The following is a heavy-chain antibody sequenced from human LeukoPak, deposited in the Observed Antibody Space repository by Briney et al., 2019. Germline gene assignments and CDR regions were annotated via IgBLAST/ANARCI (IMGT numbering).Heavy chain of an antibody. Sequence: GGSLRLSCAASGFTISNYAMSWVRQAPGKGLEWVSSINRSGDYTYYADSVKGRFTISRDSSKNTLYLQMNSLRVEDTAVYYCAKGRYTWFGGVDWFDPWGQGTLVTVSS. CDR3: AKGRYTWFGGVDWFDP. D-gene: IGHD3-10*01. CDR1: GFTISNYA. CDR2: INRSGDYT. V-gene: IGHV3-23*01. J-gene: IGHJ5*02.